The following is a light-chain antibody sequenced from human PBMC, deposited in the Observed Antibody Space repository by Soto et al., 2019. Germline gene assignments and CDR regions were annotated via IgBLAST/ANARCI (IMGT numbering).Light chain of an antibody. V-gene: IGKV1-17*01. CDR2: AAS. CDR3: QQLNSYLIT. Sequence: DIQMTQSPSSLSSSVGDRVTITCQASQSINYNLNWYKHKPGKAPKLLSYAASSLQSGVPSRFSGSGSGTEFTLTISSLQPEDFETYYCQQLNSYLITFGQGTRLEIK. CDR1: QSINYN. J-gene: IGKJ5*01.